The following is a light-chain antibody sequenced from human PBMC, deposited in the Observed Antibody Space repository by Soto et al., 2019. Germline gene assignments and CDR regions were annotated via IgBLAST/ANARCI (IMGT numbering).Light chain of an antibody. CDR1: LTVSKY. CDR3: QQRTNRPPWT. Sequence: EIVLTQSPATLSLSPGDRATLSCRASLTVSKYLAWFPKKPGRPPRLLIYDASNRATGIPARFSGSGSGTDFTLTISSIEPEDFAVYYCQQRTNRPPWTFGQGTKVQI. CDR2: DAS. V-gene: IGKV3-11*01. J-gene: IGKJ1*01.